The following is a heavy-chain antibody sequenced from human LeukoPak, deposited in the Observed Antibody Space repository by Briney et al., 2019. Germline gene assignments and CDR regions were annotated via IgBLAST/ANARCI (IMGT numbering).Heavy chain of an antibody. CDR3: ARAPTYYYDSSGYLDRDDAFDI. CDR2: INPNSGGT. CDR1: GYTFTGYY. D-gene: IGHD3-22*01. J-gene: IGHJ3*02. V-gene: IGHV1-2*02. Sequence: ASVKVSCKASGYTFTGYYMHWVRQAPGQGLEWMGWINPNSGGTNYAQKFQGRVTMTRDTSISTAYMELSWLRSDDTAVYYCARAPTYYYDSSGYLDRDDAFDIWGQGTMVTVSS.